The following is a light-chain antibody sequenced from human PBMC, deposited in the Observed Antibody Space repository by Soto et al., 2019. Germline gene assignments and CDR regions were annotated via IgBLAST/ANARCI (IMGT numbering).Light chain of an antibody. CDR1: SNDVGIYNY. V-gene: IGLV2-11*01. CDR3: CSYAGTYTYV. J-gene: IGLJ1*01. Sequence: QSVLTQPRSVSGSPGQSLTISCTGTSNDVGIYNYVSWYQQHPDKAPQLMIYDVSNRPSGVPDRFSGSKSGNTASLTISGLQAEDEADYYCCSYAGTYTYVFGTGTKVTVL. CDR2: DVS.